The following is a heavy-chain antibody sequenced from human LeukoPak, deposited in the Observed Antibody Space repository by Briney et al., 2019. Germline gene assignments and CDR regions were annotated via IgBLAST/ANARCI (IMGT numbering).Heavy chain of an antibody. CDR3: ARDVAVAAPYDAFDI. CDR2: ISSSSSTI. J-gene: IGHJ3*02. CDR1: GGSFSGYY. D-gene: IGHD6-19*01. Sequence: LSLTCAVYGGSFSGYYWSWIRQAPGKGLEWVSYISSSSSTIYYADSVKGRFTISRDNAKNSLYLQMNSLRAEDTAVYYCARDVAVAAPYDAFDIWGQGTMVTVSS. V-gene: IGHV3-11*04.